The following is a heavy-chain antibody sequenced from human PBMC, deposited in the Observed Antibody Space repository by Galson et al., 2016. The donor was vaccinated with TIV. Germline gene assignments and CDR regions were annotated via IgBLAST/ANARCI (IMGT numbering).Heavy chain of an antibody. CDR1: GYTFTDFY. J-gene: IGHJ4*02. CDR3: ARVQAKLVYLRGDYYFDY. V-gene: IGHV1-2*02. D-gene: IGHD3-16*01. CDR2: INPNVGDT. Sequence: SVKVSCKASGYTFTDFYLFWLRQAPGQGLEWMGWINPNVGDTNSAQKFQGRVTMARGASISTAYMDLGGLRSDDTAVYYCARVQAKLVYLRGDYYFDYWGQGTLVTVSS.